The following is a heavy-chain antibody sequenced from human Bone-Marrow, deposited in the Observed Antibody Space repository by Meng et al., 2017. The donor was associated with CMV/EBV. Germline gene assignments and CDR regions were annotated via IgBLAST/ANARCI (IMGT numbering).Heavy chain of an antibody. CDR3: APAVNKPGAFDI. CDR2: IYYSGST. J-gene: IGHJ3*02. Sequence: GPLRLSCTVSGGSISSSSYYWGWIRQPPGKGLEWIGSIYYSGSTYYNPSLKSRVTISVDTSKNQFSLKLSSVTAADTAVYYCAPAVNKPGAFDIWGQGTMVTVSS. D-gene: IGHD1-14*01. V-gene: IGHV4-39*01. CDR1: GGSISSSSYY.